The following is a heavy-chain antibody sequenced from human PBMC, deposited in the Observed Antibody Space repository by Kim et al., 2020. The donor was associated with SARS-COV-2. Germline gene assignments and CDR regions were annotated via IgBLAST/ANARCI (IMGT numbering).Heavy chain of an antibody. V-gene: IGHV1-18*01. D-gene: IGHD3-10*01. Sequence: ASVKVSCKASGYTFTSYGISWVRQAPGQGLEWMGWISAYNGNTNYAQKLQGRVTMTTDTSTSTAYMELRSLRSDDTAVYYCARARSLLWFGELLYWGQGTLVTVSS. CDR3: ARARSLLWFGELLY. CDR1: GYTFTSYG. CDR2: ISAYNGNT. J-gene: IGHJ4*02.